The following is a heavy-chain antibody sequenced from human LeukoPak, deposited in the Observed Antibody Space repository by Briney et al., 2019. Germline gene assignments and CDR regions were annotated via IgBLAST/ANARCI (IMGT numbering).Heavy chain of an antibody. CDR2: IKPKTHGGTT. CDR3: AQLGGGGY. D-gene: IGHD2-15*01. CDR1: GFSLGDAL. Sequence: PGGSLRLACAASGFSLGDALMSWVRQAPGKGLDCVGRIKPKTHGGTTDYAESVNGRFSVSRDDSKNTMYLQINSLTTEDTGLYHCAQLGGGGYWGQGTQVTVSS. V-gene: IGHV3-15*01. J-gene: IGHJ4*02.